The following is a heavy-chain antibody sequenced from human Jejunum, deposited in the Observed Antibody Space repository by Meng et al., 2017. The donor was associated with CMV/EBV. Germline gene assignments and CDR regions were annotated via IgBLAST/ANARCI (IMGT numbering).Heavy chain of an antibody. D-gene: IGHD6-13*01. J-gene: IGHJ2*01. Sequence: SGFTVNNNDMSWVRQAPGKGLEWVSFIYGGVTTSYADSVKGRFTISRDNSRNTLYLQMNSLRAEDTAVYYCASFKQQLAGGTYWDFDLWGRGTLVTVSS. CDR2: IYGGVTT. V-gene: IGHV3-66*02. CDR3: ASFKQQLAGGTYWDFDL. CDR1: GFTVNNND.